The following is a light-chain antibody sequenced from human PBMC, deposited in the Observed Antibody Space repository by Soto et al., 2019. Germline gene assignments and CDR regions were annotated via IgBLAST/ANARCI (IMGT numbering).Light chain of an antibody. V-gene: IGLV2-8*01. J-gene: IGLJ2*01. CDR2: EVT. CDR3: SSYAGTNNFDVI. Sequence: QSALTQPPSASGSPGQSVTISCTGTSRDIGVYNYVSWYQQHPGKAPKLMIYEVTKRPSGVPDRFSGSKSGNTASLTVSALQAEDEADYYCSSYAGTNNFDVIFGGGTKLTVL. CDR1: SRDIGVYNY.